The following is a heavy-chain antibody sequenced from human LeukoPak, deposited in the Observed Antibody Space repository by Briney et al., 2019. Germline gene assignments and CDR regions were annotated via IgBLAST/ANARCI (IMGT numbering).Heavy chain of an antibody. J-gene: IGHJ5*02. Sequence: PSETLSLTCAVYGGSFSGYYWNWIRQPAGKGLEWIGRIYTSGSTNYNPSLKSRVTMSVDTSKNQFSLKLSSVTAADTAVCYCARGQLGGNWFDPWGQGTLVTVSS. CDR3: ARGQLGGNWFDP. D-gene: IGHD1-26*01. CDR1: GGSFSGYY. V-gene: IGHV4-59*10. CDR2: IYTSGST.